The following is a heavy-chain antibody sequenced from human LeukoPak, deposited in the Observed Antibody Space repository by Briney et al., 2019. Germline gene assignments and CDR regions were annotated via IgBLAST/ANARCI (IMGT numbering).Heavy chain of an antibody. Sequence: SETLSLTCAVYGGSISGYYWSWIRQPPGKGLEWIGEINHSGSTNYNPSLKSRVTISVDTSKNQFSLKLSSVTAADTAVYYCARGLQKAVAGTFDYWGQGTLVTVSS. D-gene: IGHD6-19*01. V-gene: IGHV4-34*01. CDR3: ARGLQKAVAGTFDY. CDR2: INHSGST. J-gene: IGHJ4*02. CDR1: GGSISGYY.